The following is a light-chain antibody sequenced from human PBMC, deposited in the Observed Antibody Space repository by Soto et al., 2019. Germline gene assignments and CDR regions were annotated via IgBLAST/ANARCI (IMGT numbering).Light chain of an antibody. V-gene: IGKV3-15*01. Sequence: EIVMTQSPGTLSVSPGERATLSCRASQSVSNKLAWYQQRPGQAPRLLVYAASTRATGVPARFSGSGSGTEFTLTISSLQSEDFAFYYCQQYNDWPRSFGPGTKVDIK. CDR2: AAS. J-gene: IGKJ3*01. CDR1: QSVSNK. CDR3: QQYNDWPRS.